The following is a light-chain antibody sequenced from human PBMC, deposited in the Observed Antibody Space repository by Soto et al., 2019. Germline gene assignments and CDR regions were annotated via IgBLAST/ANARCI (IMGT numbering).Light chain of an antibody. Sequence: DIQMTQSPSTLPSFVGDRVTITCRASQNIANWMAWYQQKPGKAPKLLISDVSTLERGVPSRFSGSGSATEFTLTISGLQPDDFATYYCQQYKDYVYTFGQGTKVDNK. CDR2: DVS. CDR3: QQYKDYVYT. J-gene: IGKJ2*01. CDR1: QNIANW. V-gene: IGKV1-5*01.